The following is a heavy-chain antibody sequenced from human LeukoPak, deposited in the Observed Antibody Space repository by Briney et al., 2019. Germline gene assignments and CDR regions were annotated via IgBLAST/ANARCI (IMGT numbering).Heavy chain of an antibody. CDR2: ISSGGLTI. CDR1: GFTFSTYT. D-gene: IGHD4/OR15-4a*01. CDR3: ARDFDYGDYIDF. J-gene: IGHJ4*02. Sequence: GGSLRLSCVASGFTFSTYTFNWVRQAPGKGLEWLSYISSGGLTIFYADSDKGRFTISRDNTKNSIFLHMTNLRAEDTAVYYCARDFDYGDYIDFWDQGTLVAVSS. V-gene: IGHV3-48*04.